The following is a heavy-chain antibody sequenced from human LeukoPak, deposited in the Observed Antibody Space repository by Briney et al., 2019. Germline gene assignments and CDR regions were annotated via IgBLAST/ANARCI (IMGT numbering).Heavy chain of an antibody. J-gene: IGHJ6*03. CDR2: ISSSGSSI. CDR3: ARVGANYYYYYMDV. V-gene: IGHV3-48*04. CDR1: GFTFSSYS. Sequence: PGGSLRLSCVVPGFTFSSYSMNWVRQAPGKGLEWVSYISSSGSSIYYADSVKGRFTISRDNAKNSLFLQMISLRAEDTAFYYCARVGANYYYYYMDVWGKGTTVTISS. D-gene: IGHD1-26*01.